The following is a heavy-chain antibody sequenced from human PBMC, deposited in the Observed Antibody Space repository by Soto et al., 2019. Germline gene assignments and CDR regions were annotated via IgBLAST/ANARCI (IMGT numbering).Heavy chain of an antibody. J-gene: IGHJ6*02. Sequence: GESLKISCKGSGYRFTNYWIGWVRQMSGKGLEWMGIIYPGDSDTRYSPSFQGQVTISADKSISTAYLQWSSLKASDTAMYYCVRHEPAASGSHYYYGVDVWGQGTTVTVSS. V-gene: IGHV5-51*01. CDR3: VRHEPAASGSHYYYGVDV. CDR1: GYRFTNYW. CDR2: IYPGDSDT. D-gene: IGHD6-13*01.